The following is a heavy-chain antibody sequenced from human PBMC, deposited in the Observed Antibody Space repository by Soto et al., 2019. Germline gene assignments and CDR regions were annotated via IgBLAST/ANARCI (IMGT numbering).Heavy chain of an antibody. Sequence: EVQLVESAGSVVQPGGSLRLSCVVSGFTFDDYIMHWVRQAPEKGLEWVSLITWDGRRTYYADSVKGRFTISRDNSKNSVSLQTSCLRTEDTAFYHCEKHVGGRHTSRYGMVVWGQGPTVTVSS. CDR1: GFTFDDYI. CDR2: ITWDGRRT. CDR3: EKHVGGRHTSRYGMVV. V-gene: IGHV3-43*01. J-gene: IGHJ6*02. D-gene: IGHD3-16*01.